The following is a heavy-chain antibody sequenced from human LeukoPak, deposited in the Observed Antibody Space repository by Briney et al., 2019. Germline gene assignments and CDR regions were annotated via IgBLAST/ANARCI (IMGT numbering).Heavy chain of an antibody. J-gene: IGHJ4*02. D-gene: IGHD5-12*01. CDR2: IYTSGNT. CDR3: AREPHINGYNYLDY. V-gene: IGHV4-4*07. CDR1: GDSIRNYY. Sequence: PSETLSLTCTVSGDSIRNYYWSWIRQPAGKGLDWIGHIYTSGNTNYNPSLKSRVTMSVDTSKDQFSLKLSSVTAADTAVYFCAREPHINGYNYLDYWGQGTLVTVSS.